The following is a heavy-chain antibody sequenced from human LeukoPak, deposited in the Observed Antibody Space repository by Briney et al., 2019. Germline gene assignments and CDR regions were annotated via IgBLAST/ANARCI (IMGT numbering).Heavy chain of an antibody. V-gene: IGHV4-38-2*02. CDR2: IYHSGST. D-gene: IGHD2-15*01. CDR1: GYSISSGYY. Sequence: PSETPSLTCAVSGYSISSGYYWGWIRQPPGKGLEWIGSIYHSGSTYYNPSLKSRVTISVDTSKNQFSLKLSSVTAADTAVYYCARDIRGSCFDYWGQGTLVTVSS. J-gene: IGHJ4*02. CDR3: ARDIRGSCFDY.